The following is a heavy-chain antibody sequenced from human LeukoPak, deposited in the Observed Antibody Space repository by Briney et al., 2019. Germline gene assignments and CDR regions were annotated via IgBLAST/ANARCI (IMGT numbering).Heavy chain of an antibody. CDR2: IYSGGST. D-gene: IGHD1-14*01. CDR3: ARAVTGYYYYYMDV. V-gene: IGHV3-53*01. CDR1: GFSFSNYK. Sequence: GGSLRLSCAASGFSFSNYKMIWVRQAPGKGLEWVSVIYSGGSTYYADSVKGGFTISRDNSKNTLYLQMNSLRAEDTAVYYCARAVTGYYYYYMDVWGKGTTVTVSS. J-gene: IGHJ6*03.